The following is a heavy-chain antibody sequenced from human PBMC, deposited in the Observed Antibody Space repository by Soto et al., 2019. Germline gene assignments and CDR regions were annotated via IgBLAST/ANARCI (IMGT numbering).Heavy chain of an antibody. J-gene: IGHJ4*02. D-gene: IGHD5-12*01. CDR1: GGSINSYY. CDR3: ARGRSAYDPTPDY. CDR2: FYYSGSP. V-gene: IGHV4-59*01. Sequence: PSETLSLTCTVSGGSINSYYWSWIRQPPGKGLEWIGFFYYSGSPNYNPSLKSRVTIAVDTSKSQFSLRLSSVTAAETAGYYCARGRSAYDPTPDYWGQGTRVTSPQ.